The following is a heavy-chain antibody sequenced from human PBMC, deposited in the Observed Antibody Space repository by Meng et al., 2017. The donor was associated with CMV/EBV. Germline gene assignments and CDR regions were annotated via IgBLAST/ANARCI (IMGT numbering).Heavy chain of an antibody. J-gene: IGHJ4*02. V-gene: IGHV3-74*01. CDR3: ARSLQLGLEFDN. D-gene: IGHD5-18*01. CDR2: ISGDATSR. CDR1: GFTLSNHW. Sequence: GESLKISCVVSGFTLSNHWMHWVREVPGKGLVWVSRISGDATSRHYADSVKGRFTISRDNAENSLYLQMNSLRAEDTAVYYCARSLQLGLEFDNWGQGTLVTVSS.